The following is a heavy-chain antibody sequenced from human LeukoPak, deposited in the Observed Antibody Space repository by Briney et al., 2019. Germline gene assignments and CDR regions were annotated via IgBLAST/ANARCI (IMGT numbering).Heavy chain of an antibody. J-gene: IGHJ4*02. V-gene: IGHV3-7*05. CDR1: RFTFSSYW. CDR2: IKQDGSEK. Sequence: GGSLRLSCAASRFTFSSYWMTWVRQAPGKGLERVANIKQDGSEKYYVGSVKGRFTISRDNTKNLLYLQMNSLRAEDTAVYYCAREGGYGGVFDYWGQGTLVTVSS. D-gene: IGHD5-12*01. CDR3: AREGGYGGVFDY.